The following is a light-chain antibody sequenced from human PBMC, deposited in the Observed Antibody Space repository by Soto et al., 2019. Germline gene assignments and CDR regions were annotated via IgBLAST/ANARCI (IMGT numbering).Light chain of an antibody. CDR3: QVRDSRSDQEI. J-gene: IGLJ1*01. V-gene: IGLV3-21*02. CDR1: NIGARS. Sequence: YELTQPPSLSVAPGQTARLTCGGNNIGARSVHWYHQRPGQAPVLVVYDGSVRPSGIPGRFSGSNSGNTATLTIKWVEAGDEGDYYCQVRDSRSDQEIFGGGTKVTVL. CDR2: DGS.